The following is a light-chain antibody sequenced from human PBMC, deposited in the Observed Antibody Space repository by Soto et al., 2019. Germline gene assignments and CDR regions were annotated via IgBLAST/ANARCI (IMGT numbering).Light chain of an antibody. CDR2: AAT. V-gene: IGKV1-39*01. Sequence: DIQMTQSPSSLSASLGDRVTITCRASQSINNYLNWYQQEEGKAPKLLIYAATSLQSGVPSRFSGSGSGTEFTLTIGSLQPGEFATYYCQQSYNSPYTFGLGTKLEIK. CDR1: QSINNY. CDR3: QQSYNSPYT. J-gene: IGKJ2*01.